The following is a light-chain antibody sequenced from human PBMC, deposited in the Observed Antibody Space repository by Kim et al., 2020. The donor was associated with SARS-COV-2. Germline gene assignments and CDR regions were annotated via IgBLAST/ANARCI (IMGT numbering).Light chain of an antibody. V-gene: IGLV2-8*01. CDR1: SRDVGGYKY. CDR2: EVS. CDR3: NSYAGSNNWV. J-gene: IGLJ3*02. Sequence: GQSVTISCTGTSRDVGGYKYVSWYQQHPGKAPKLMIYEVSKRPSGVPDRFSGSKSGNTASLTVSGLQAEDEADYYCNSYAGSNNWVFGGGTQLTVL.